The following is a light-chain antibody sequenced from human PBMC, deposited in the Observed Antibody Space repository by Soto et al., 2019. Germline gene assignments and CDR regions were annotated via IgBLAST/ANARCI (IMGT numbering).Light chain of an antibody. CDR2: DTS. V-gene: IGKV3-15*01. CDR1: QSVSSN. Sequence: EIVMTQSPGTLSVSPGESATLSCRASQSVSSNLAWYQQKPCQAPRLLIYDTSTRATGVPARFSGSGSGTEFTLTISSLQSEDFAVYYCQQYNNWPLTFGQGTKLEIK. J-gene: IGKJ2*01. CDR3: QQYNNWPLT.